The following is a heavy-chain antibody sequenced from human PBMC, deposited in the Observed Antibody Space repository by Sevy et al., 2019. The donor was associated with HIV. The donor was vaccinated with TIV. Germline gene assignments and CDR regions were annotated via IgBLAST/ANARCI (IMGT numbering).Heavy chain of an antibody. Sequence: ASVKVSCKASGYTFTSYGISWVRQAPGQGLEWMGWISAYNGNTNYAQKLQGRATMTTDTSTSTANLERRILRSDDTAVYYCAGATTYSDMLTGSYNWFDPWGQGTLVTVSS. CDR3: AGATTYSDMLTGSYNWFDP. CDR1: GYTFTSYG. D-gene: IGHD3-9*01. CDR2: ISAYNGNT. J-gene: IGHJ5*02. V-gene: IGHV1-18*04.